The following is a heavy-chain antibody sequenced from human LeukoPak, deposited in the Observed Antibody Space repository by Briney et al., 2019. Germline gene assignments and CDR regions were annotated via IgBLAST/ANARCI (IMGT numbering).Heavy chain of an antibody. CDR3: AKKPQVTAGAAYIDY. D-gene: IGHD2-21*02. Sequence: GGSLRLSCAASGFTFSRYSMNWVRQAPGKGLEWVSVISGDSGTTVYRDSVEGRFTISRDNSKNTLFLHMSSLRAEDTAVYYCAKKPQVTAGAAYIDYWGQGTLVTVSS. J-gene: IGHJ4*02. V-gene: IGHV3-23*01. CDR2: ISGDSGTT. CDR1: GFTFSRYS.